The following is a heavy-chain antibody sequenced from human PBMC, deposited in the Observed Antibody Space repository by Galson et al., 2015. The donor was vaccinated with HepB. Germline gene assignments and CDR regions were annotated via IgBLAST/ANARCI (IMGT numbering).Heavy chain of an antibody. V-gene: IGHV1-18*04. D-gene: IGHD1-26*01. Sequence: SVKVSCKASGYTFTSYYMHWVRQAPGQGLEWMGWISAYNGNTNYAQKLQGRVTMTTDTSTSTAYMELRSLRSDDTAVYYCARGEYSGSYYVDYWGQGTLVTVSS. CDR2: ISAYNGNT. CDR3: ARGEYSGSYYVDY. CDR1: GYTFTSYY. J-gene: IGHJ4*02.